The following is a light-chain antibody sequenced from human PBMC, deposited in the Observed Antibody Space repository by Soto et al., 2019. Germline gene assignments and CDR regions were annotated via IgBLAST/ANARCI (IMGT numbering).Light chain of an antibody. CDR1: SSNIGAGYD. CDR3: QSYDNSLNGWV. CDR2: GNN. J-gene: IGLJ3*02. V-gene: IGLV1-40*01. Sequence: QSVLTQPPSVSGAPGQRVTISCTGSSSNIGAGYDVHWYQQFPGAAPNLLIYGNNNRPSGVPDRFSGSKSGTSASLAITGLQAEDEAEYYCQSYDNSLNGWVFGGGTKLTVL.